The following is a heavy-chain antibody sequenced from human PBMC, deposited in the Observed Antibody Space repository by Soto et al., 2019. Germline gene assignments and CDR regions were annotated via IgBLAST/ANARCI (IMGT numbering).Heavy chain of an antibody. J-gene: IGHJ6*02. CDR2: INNAGST. Sequence: EVQLVESGGTLVQPGGSLKLSCAASGFDASVNFMTWVRQAPGKGLEWVTAINNAGSTFYADSVKGRFSISRDDSKNTLYLQMNSLRVEGTAMYYCVRENYYYGMDVWGQGTAVTVSS. CDR1: GFDASVNF. V-gene: IGHV3-66*01. CDR3: VRENYYYGMDV.